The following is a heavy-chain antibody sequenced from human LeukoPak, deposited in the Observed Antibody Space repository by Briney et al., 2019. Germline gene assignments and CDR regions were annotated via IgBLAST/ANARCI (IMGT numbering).Heavy chain of an antibody. CDR2: ISGSGSGGST. Sequence: GGSLRLSCAASGFTFSSSAMSWVRQAPGKGLEWVSSISGSGSGGSTYYADSVKGRFTISRDNSKNTLYLQMNSLIAEDTAVYYCAKSGYNRFDYWGQGTLVTVSS. D-gene: IGHD5-24*01. J-gene: IGHJ4*02. CDR1: GFTFSSSA. V-gene: IGHV3-23*01. CDR3: AKSGYNRFDY.